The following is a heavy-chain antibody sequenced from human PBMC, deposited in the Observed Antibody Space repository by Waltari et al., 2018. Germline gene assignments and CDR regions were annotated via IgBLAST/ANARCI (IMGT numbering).Heavy chain of an antibody. CDR1: GYTFATYF. CDR3: ARGRSDFDY. D-gene: IGHD6-25*01. CDR2: SNPGYDTT. V-gene: IGHV1-46*01. Sequence: QVQLVQSGAEVKKPGASVKVSCKPSGYTFATYFVLWVRQAHGQGSEWMGISNPGYDTTTYEQKCKGRVTMTRDTSTSTVYLELSSLTSEDTAVYYCARGRSDFDYWGQGTLVTVSS. J-gene: IGHJ4*02.